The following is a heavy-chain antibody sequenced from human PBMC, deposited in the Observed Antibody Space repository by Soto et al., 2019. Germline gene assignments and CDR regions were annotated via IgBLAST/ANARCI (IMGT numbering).Heavy chain of an antibody. J-gene: IGHJ4*02. CDR2: IWYDGSNK. Sequence: LRLSCAASGFTFSSYGMHWVRQAPGKGLEWVAVIWYDGSNKYYADSVKGRFTISRDNSKNTLYLQMNSLRAEDTAVYYCARDGMIGDYGPFDYWGQGTLVTVSS. CDR3: ARDGMIGDYGPFDY. D-gene: IGHD4-17*01. CDR1: GFTFSSYG. V-gene: IGHV3-33*01.